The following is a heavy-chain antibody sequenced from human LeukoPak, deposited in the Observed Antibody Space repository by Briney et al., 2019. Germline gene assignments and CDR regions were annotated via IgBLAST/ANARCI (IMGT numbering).Heavy chain of an antibody. CDR1: GFTFSSYS. J-gene: IGHJ6*03. CDR3: ARIVGATRYYYYYYMDV. CDR2: ISSSSSTI. V-gene: IGHV3-48*01. D-gene: IGHD1-26*01. Sequence: GGSLRLSCAASGFTFSSYSMNWVRQAPGKGLEWVSYISSSSSTIYYADSVKGRFTISRDNAKNSLYLQMNSLRAEDTAVYYCARIVGATRYYYYYYMDVWGKGTTVTVSS.